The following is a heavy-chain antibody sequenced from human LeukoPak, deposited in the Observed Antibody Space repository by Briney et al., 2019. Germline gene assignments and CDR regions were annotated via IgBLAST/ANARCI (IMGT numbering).Heavy chain of an antibody. CDR1: GGSFSGYY. CDR3: ARDKTGSNWFDP. Sequence: SETLSLTCAVYGGSFSGYYWSWIRQPPGKGLEWIGEINHSGSTNYNPSLKSRVTISVDTSKNQFSLKLSSVTAADTAVYYCARDKTGSNWFDPWGQGTLVTVSS. D-gene: IGHD3-9*01. J-gene: IGHJ5*02. CDR2: INHSGST. V-gene: IGHV4-34*01.